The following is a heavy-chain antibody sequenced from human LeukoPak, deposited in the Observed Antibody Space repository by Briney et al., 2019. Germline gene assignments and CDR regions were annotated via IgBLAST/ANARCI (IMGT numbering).Heavy chain of an antibody. Sequence: PGGSLRLSCAASGFTFSDYYTSWIRQAPGKGLEWVSYISGTSTYTNYADSVKGRFTISRDNAKNSLYLQMNSLRAEDTAVYYCARDISYCGGDCAPYYLDYWGQGTLVTVSS. CDR2: ISGTSTYT. J-gene: IGHJ4*02. CDR3: ARDISYCGGDCAPYYLDY. D-gene: IGHD2-21*02. V-gene: IGHV3-11*05. CDR1: GFTFSDYY.